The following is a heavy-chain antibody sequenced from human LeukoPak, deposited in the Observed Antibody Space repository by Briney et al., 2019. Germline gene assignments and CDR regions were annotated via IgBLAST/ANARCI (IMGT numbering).Heavy chain of an antibody. CDR2: INQDGSER. CDR3: ARDDLEWELTFPMDY. Sequence: PGGSLRLSCAASGFTFSTYWMTWVRQAPGKGLEWVANINQDGSERYYVDSVRARFAISRDNAKNSLYLQMNSLRDEDTAVYYCARDDLEWELTFPMDYWGQGTLVTVSS. CDR1: GFTFSTYW. D-gene: IGHD1-26*01. V-gene: IGHV3-7*03. J-gene: IGHJ4*02.